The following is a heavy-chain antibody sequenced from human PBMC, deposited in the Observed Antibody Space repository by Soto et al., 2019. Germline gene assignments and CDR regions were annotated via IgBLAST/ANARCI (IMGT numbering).Heavy chain of an antibody. CDR1: GFSFSTYS. CDR2: ISYDGSNK. V-gene: IGHV3-30*18. J-gene: IGHJ4*02. Sequence: QVQLVESGGGVVQPGRSLRLSCVVSGFSFSTYSMHWVRQAPGKGLEWVAVISYDGSNKYYADFVKGRFTISRDNSKNTLYVQLDSLRAEDTAVYYCAKSFYDKSGYYGLLDYWGQGTLVTVSS. CDR3: AKSFYDKSGYYGLLDY. D-gene: IGHD3-22*01.